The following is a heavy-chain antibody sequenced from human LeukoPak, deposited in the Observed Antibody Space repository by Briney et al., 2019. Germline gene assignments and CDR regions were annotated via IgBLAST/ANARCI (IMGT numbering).Heavy chain of an antibody. J-gene: IGHJ4*02. CDR3: ARHNSVLERLYFDY. CDR2: IYYSGST. CDR1: GGSISSYY. D-gene: IGHD1-1*01. Sequence: SETLSLTCTVSGGSISSYYWSWIRQPPGKGLEWIGYIYYSGSTNYNPSLKSRVTISVDTSKNQFSLKLSSVTAADTAVYYCARHNSVLERLYFDYWGQGTLVTVSS. V-gene: IGHV4-59*08.